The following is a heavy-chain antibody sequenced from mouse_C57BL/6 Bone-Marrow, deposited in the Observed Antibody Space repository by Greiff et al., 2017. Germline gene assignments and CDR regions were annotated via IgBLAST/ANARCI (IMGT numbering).Heavy chain of an antibody. D-gene: IGHD1-1*01. V-gene: IGHV2-9-1*01. CDR1: GFSLTSYA. CDR3: ARNSPFHYGSSYAWFAY. CDR2: IWTGGGT. Sequence: VQGVESGPGLVAPSQSLSITCTVSGFSLTSYAISWVRQPPGKGLEWLGVIWTGGGTNYNSALKSRLSISKDNSKSQVFLKMNSLQTDDTARYYCARNSPFHYGSSYAWFAYWGQGTLVTVSA. J-gene: IGHJ3*01.